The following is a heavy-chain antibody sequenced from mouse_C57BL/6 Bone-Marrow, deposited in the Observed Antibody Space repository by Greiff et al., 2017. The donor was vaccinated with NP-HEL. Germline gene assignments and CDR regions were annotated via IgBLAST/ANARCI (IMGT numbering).Heavy chain of an antibody. CDR1: GYTFTDYE. Sequence: VQLQQSGAELVRPGASVTLSCKASGYTFTDYEMHWVKQTPVHGLEWIGAIDPETGGTASNQKFKGKAILTADKSSSTAYMELLSLTSEDSAVYYCTRRDDYDVDWYFDVWGTGTTVTVSS. D-gene: IGHD2-4*01. CDR2: IDPETGGT. V-gene: IGHV1-15*01. CDR3: TRRDDYDVDWYFDV. J-gene: IGHJ1*03.